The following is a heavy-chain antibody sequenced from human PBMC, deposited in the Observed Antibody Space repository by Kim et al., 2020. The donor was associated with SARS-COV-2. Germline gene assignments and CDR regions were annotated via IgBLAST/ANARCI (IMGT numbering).Heavy chain of an antibody. D-gene: IGHD2-15*01. CDR2: TQYRSGWYN. Sequence: SQTLSLTCVISGDSVASNTAAWNWIRQSPSRGLEWLGRTQYRSGWYNDYAVSVKGRITINPETSKNQFSLQVNSVTPEDTAVYYCARGGRYCSGMNCYNYYYYGMDVWGQGTTVIVSS. V-gene: IGHV6-1*01. CDR3: ARGGRYCSGMNCYNYYYYGMDV. J-gene: IGHJ6*02. CDR1: GDSVASNTAA.